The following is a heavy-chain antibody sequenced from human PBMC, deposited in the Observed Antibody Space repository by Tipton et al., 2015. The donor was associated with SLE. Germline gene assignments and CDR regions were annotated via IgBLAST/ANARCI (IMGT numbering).Heavy chain of an antibody. V-gene: IGHV3-33*01. CDR1: GFTFSSYG. Sequence: SLRLSCAASGFTFSSYGMHWVRQAPGKGLEWVAVIWYDGSNKYYADSVKGRFTISRDNSKNTLYLQMNSLRAEDTAVYYCARAGYSSGWYNNDYWGQGTLVTVSS. CDR2: IWYDGSNK. D-gene: IGHD6-19*01. J-gene: IGHJ4*02. CDR3: ARAGYSSGWYNNDY.